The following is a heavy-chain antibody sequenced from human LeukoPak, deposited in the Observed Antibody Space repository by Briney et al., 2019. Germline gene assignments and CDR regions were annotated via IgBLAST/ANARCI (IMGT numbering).Heavy chain of an antibody. D-gene: IGHD3-10*01. V-gene: IGHV3-21*01. J-gene: IGHJ4*02. Sequence: GGSLRLSCAASGFTFSSFSMNWVRQAPGKGLEWVSSISSSSSYIYYADSVKGRFTISRDNAKNSLYLQMNSLRAEDTAVYYCARGFGELSGRQRRYFDYWAREPWSPSPQ. CDR2: ISSSSSYI. CDR3: ARGFGELSGRQRRYFDY. CDR1: GFTFSSFS.